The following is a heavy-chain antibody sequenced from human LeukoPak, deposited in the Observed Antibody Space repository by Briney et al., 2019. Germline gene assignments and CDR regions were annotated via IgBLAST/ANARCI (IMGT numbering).Heavy chain of an antibody. CDR1: GGSINSYY. J-gene: IGHJ4*02. CDR3: ARQASCSGTNCYPFDY. V-gene: IGHV4-59*01. D-gene: IGHD2-2*01. CDR2: IYYTGST. Sequence: SETLSLTCTVSGGSINSYYWSWIRQPPGKGLEWIAYIYYTGSTNYNPSLTSRVTISVDTSKNQLSLRLSSVTAADTAVYYCARQASCSGTNCYPFDYWGQGTLVTVSS.